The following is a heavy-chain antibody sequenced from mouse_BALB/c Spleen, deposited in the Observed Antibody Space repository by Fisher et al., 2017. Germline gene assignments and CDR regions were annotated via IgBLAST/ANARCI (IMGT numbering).Heavy chain of an antibody. CDR3: ARSDMDY. J-gene: IGHJ4*01. Sequence: KFKGKATLTADKSSSTAYLQLSSLTSEDTAVYYCARSDMDYWGQGTSVTVSS. V-gene: IGHV1-63*01.